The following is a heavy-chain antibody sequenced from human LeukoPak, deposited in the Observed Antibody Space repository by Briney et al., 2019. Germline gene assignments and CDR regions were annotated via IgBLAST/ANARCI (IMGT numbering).Heavy chain of an antibody. CDR1: GYTFTGYY. CDR2: INPNSGGT. CDR3: ARDHSSGWYPPGTFDY. J-gene: IGHJ4*02. D-gene: IGHD6-19*01. Sequence: ASVTVSCKASGYTFTGYYMHWVRQAPGQGLEWMGWINPNSGGTNYAQKFQGRVTMTRDTSISTAYMELSRLRSDDTAVYYCARDHSSGWYPPGTFDYWGQGTLVTVSS. V-gene: IGHV1-2*02.